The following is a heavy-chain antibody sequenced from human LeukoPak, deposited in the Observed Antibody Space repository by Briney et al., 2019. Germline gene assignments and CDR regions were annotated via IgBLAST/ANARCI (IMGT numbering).Heavy chain of an antibody. V-gene: IGHV3-7*01. CDR2: IKQDGSEK. Sequence: GGSLRLSCAASGLTFSSYAMSWVRQAPGKGLEWVANIKQDGSEKYYVDSVKGRFTISRDNAKNSLYLQMNSLRAEDTAVYYCARDSRFARWLQSQGIDYWGQGTLVTVSS. CDR1: GLTFSSYA. D-gene: IGHD5-24*01. J-gene: IGHJ4*02. CDR3: ARDSRFARWLQSQGIDY.